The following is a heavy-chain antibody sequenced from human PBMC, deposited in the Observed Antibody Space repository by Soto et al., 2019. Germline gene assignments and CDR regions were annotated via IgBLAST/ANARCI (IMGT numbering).Heavy chain of an antibody. Sequence: QVQLQESGPGLVKPSGTLSLTCAVSGGSISSSNWWSWVRQPPGKGLEWIGEIYHSGSTNYNPSLKSRVTISVDKSKNQFSLKLSSVTAADTAVYYCARDWVGYCSSTSCPRVSWFDPWGQGTLVTVSS. CDR3: ARDWVGYCSSTSCPRVSWFDP. J-gene: IGHJ5*02. V-gene: IGHV4-4*02. CDR1: GGSISSSNW. CDR2: IYHSGST. D-gene: IGHD2-2*01.